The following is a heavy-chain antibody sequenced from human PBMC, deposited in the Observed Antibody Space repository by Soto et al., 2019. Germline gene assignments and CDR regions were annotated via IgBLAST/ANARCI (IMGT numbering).Heavy chain of an antibody. D-gene: IGHD3-22*01. Sequence: ASVKVSCKASVYTFTSYYTHWVRQAPGQGLEWMGIINPSGGSTSYAQKFQGRVTMTRDTSTSTVYMELSSLRSEDTAVYYCARNYYDSSAMGAYFDYWGQGTLVTVSS. CDR3: ARNYYDSSAMGAYFDY. V-gene: IGHV1-46*01. CDR1: VYTFTSYY. J-gene: IGHJ4*02. CDR2: INPSGGST.